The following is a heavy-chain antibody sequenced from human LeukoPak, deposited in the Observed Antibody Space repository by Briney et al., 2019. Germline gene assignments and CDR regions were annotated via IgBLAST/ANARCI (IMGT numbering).Heavy chain of an antibody. CDR2: IYSGGST. V-gene: IGHV3-66*01. CDR3: ARGRRITMIVVVTNYYYGMDV. J-gene: IGHJ6*02. CDR1: GFTVSSNY. D-gene: IGHD3-22*01. Sequence: GGSLRLSCAASGFTVSSNYMSWVRQAPGKGLEWVSVIYSGGSTYYADSVKGRFTISRDNSKNTLYLQMNSLRAEDTAVYYCARGRRITMIVVVTNYYYGMDVWGQGTTVTVSS.